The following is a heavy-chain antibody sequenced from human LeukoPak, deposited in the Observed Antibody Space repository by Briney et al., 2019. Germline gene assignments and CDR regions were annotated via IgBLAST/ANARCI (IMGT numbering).Heavy chain of an antibody. J-gene: IGHJ6*02. CDR1: GFTFSNYG. V-gene: IGHV3-30*18. CDR3: AKVVGDGTYHYYGVDV. D-gene: IGHD3-16*01. Sequence: PGGSLRLSCAASGFTFSNYGMHWVRQAPGKGLEWVAVISYDGSNRYYGDSVKGRFTISRDNSKNTLNLQMNSLRAEDTAVYYCAKVVGDGTYHYYGVDVWGQGTTVTVSS. CDR2: ISYDGSNR.